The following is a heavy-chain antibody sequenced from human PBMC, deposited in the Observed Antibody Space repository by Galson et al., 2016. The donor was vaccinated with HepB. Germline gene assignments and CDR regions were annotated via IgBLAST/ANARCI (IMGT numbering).Heavy chain of an antibody. CDR3: ARGDNPDYGDYASAYYYMDV. CDR2: INHSGST. D-gene: IGHD4-17*01. J-gene: IGHJ6*03. Sequence: SETLSLTCAVYGGSFSGYYWSWIRQPPGKGLEWIGEINHSGSTNYNPSLTSRVTISVDTSKNQFSLKLSSVTAADTAVYYCARGDNPDYGDYASAYYYMDVWGKGTTVTVSS. CDR1: GGSFSGYY. V-gene: IGHV4-34*01.